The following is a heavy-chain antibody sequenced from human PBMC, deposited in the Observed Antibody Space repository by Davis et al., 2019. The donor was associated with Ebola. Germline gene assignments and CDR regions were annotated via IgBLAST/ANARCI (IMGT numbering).Heavy chain of an antibody. V-gene: IGHV4-34*01. D-gene: IGHD2-2*01. CDR1: GGSFSGYY. CDR3: ARVPIRYQLRVGNWFDP. J-gene: IGHJ5*02. Sequence: MPSETLSLTCAVYGGSFSGYYWSWIRQPPGKGLEWIGEINHSGSTNYNPSLKSRVTISVDTSKNQFSLKLSSVTAADTAVYYCARVPIRYQLRVGNWFDPWGQGTLVTVSS. CDR2: INHSGST.